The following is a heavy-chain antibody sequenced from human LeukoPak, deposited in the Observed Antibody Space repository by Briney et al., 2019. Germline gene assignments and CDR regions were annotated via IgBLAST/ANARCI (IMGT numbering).Heavy chain of an antibody. D-gene: IGHD6-13*01. CDR2: IYSGGST. J-gene: IGHJ4*02. V-gene: IGHV3-53*05. CDR3: AKDRGSNSWSKGADW. Sequence: QPGGSLRLSCAASGFTVSSNYMSWVRQAPGKGLEWVSVIYSGGSTYYADSVKGRFTISRDNSKNTLYLQMNSLRAEDTAVYYCAKDRGSNSWSKGADWWGQGTLVTVSA. CDR1: GFTVSSNY.